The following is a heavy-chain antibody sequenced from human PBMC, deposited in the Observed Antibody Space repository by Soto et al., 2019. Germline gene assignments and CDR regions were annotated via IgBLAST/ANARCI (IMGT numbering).Heavy chain of an antibody. V-gene: IGHV4-4*02. CDR2: IHHSGST. CDR1: AGSISSRNW. Sequence: QVQLQESGPGLVKPSGTLSLTCAVSAGSISSRNWWTWVRQSPGKGLEWIGEIHHSGSTNYNPSLTSRVTISVDNSKNPFSLKLTSVTAADTAVYYCARTSYYDSSGYYGMDVWGQGTTVTVSS. CDR3: ARTSYYDSSGYYGMDV. J-gene: IGHJ6*02. D-gene: IGHD3-22*01.